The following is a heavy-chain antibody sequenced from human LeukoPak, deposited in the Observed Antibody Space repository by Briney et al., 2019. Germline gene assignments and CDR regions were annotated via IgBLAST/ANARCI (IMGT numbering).Heavy chain of an antibody. CDR1: GGSFSGYY. V-gene: IGHV4-34*01. CDR2: INHSGST. CDR3: ARIGCSGDSCYLNYYYGMDV. Sequence: SETLSLTCAVYGGSFSGYYWSWIRQPPGKGLEWIGEINHSGSTNYNPSLKSRVTISVDTSKNQFSLKLSSVTAADTAVYYCARIGCSGDSCYLNYYYGMDVWGKGTTVTVSS. D-gene: IGHD2-15*01. J-gene: IGHJ6*04.